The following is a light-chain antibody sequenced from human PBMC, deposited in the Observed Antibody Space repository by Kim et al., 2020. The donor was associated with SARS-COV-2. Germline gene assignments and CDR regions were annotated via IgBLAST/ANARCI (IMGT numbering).Light chain of an antibody. J-gene: IGLJ3*02. Sequence: GQAVTIACTGTSSGVGGYNFVSWYQQYPGKAPKRMIYDVSKRPSGVPDRFSGSKSGNTASLTISGLQAEDEADYYCCSYTGSYTWVFGGGTQLTVL. CDR2: DVS. CDR3: CSYTGSYTWV. V-gene: IGLV2-11*01. CDR1: SSGVGGYNF.